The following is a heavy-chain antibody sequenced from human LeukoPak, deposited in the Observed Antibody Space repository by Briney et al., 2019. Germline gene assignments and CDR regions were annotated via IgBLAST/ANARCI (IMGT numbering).Heavy chain of an antibody. J-gene: IGHJ5*01. CDR2: INSDGNNT. CDR3: ARGNAPQTYSSGWYDS. V-gene: IGHV3-74*01. Sequence: GGSLRLSCAASGFSFRTHWMHWVRQASGTGLVWVSRINSDGNNTNYAESVKGRFTISRDNAKNTLYLQMNSLRAEDSAVYYCARGNAPQTYSSGWYDSWGQGALVTVSS. CDR1: GFSFRTHW. D-gene: IGHD6-19*01.